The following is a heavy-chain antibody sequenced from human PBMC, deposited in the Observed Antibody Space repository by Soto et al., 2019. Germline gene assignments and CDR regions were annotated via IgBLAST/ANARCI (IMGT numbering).Heavy chain of an antibody. CDR1: GYSFTSYW. V-gene: IGHV5-51*01. Sequence: PGESLKISCKGSGYSFTSYWIGWVRQMPGKGLEWMGIIYPGDSDTRYSPSFQGQVTISADKSISTAYLQWSSLKASDTAMYYCATTAGPYYYDSSGYYRWGQGTLVTVSS. CDR3: ATTAGPYYYDSSGYYR. D-gene: IGHD3-22*01. CDR2: IYPGDSDT. J-gene: IGHJ4*02.